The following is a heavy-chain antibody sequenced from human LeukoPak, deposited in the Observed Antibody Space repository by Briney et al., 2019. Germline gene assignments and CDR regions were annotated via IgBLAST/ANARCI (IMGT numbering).Heavy chain of an antibody. V-gene: IGHV1-2*02. J-gene: IGHJ4*02. Sequence: ASVKVSCKASGYTFTDYYIHWVRQAPGQGLEWMAFINPDSGDSYSAPKFQGRVTMTRDTSISTASMELNWLTSDDTAVYYCATGVATAFNYWGQGTLVTVSS. CDR3: ATGVATAFNY. CDR2: INPDSGDS. CDR1: GYTFTDYY. D-gene: IGHD5-12*01.